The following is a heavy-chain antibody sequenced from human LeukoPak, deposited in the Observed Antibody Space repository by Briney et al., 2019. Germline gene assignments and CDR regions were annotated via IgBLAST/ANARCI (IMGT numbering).Heavy chain of an antibody. V-gene: IGHV3-21*01. CDR1: GFTFSSYS. CDR2: ISSSSSYI. D-gene: IGHD3-10*01. CDR3: ARDRSWDAFDI. J-gene: IGHJ3*02. Sequence: GGSLRLSCAASGFTFSSYSMNWVRQAPGKGLEWVSSISSSSSYIYYADSVKGRFTIPRDNAKNSLYLQMNSLRAEDTAVYYCARDRSWDAFDIWGQGTMVTVSS.